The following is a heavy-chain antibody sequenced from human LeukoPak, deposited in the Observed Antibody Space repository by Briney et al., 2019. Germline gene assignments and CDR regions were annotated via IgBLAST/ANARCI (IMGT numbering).Heavy chain of an antibody. V-gene: IGHV4-34*01. CDR3: ARGPLDDYSNYYFDY. D-gene: IGHD4-11*01. J-gene: IGHJ4*02. CDR2: INHSGST. CDR1: GFTFSNAW. Sequence: GSLRLSCAASGFTFSNAWMSWVRQPPGKGLEWIGEINHSGSTKYNPSLKSRITISVDTTKNQFSLKLSSVTVADTAVYYCARGPLDDYSNYYFDYWGQGTLVTVSS.